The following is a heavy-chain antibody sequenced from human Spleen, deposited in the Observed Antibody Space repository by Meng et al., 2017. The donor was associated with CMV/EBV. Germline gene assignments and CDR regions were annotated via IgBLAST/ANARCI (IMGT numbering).Heavy chain of an antibody. CDR1: GFTFDDYA. Sequence: GESLKISCAASGFTFDDYAMHWVRQSLVKGLEWLTYVLYDGSNKYYVDSVKGRFTISRDNSKNTLYLQMNSLRVEDTAVYYCAKGHQYSSSWYYYAMDVWGQGTTVTVSS. CDR3: AKGHQYSSSWYYYAMDV. J-gene: IGHJ6*02. V-gene: IGHV3-30*02. CDR2: VLYDGSNK. D-gene: IGHD6-13*01.